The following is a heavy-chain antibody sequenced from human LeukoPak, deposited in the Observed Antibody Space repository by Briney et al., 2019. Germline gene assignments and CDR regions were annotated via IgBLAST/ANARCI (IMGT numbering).Heavy chain of an antibody. D-gene: IGHD3-22*01. J-gene: IGHJ5*01. Sequence: PGRSLRLSCAASGLTFNNYALTWIRQAPGKGLEWVSSTSGRGGNTYYADSVKGRFTISRDDSKNTLFLQMNSLRAEDTAVYYCATGYSDSLRSPLDSWGQGTLVTVSS. V-gene: IGHV3-23*01. CDR3: ATGYSDSLRSPLDS. CDR1: GLTFNNYA. CDR2: TSGRGGNT.